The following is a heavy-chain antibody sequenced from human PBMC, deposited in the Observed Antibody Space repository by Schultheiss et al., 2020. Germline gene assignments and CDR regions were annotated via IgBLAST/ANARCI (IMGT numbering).Heavy chain of an antibody. J-gene: IGHJ3*02. Sequence: SETLSLTCAVSGASLTSGPSYWAWIRQPPGKGLEWIGSIYFSEATYYFPSLKSRATIALDGSKRQISLTLRYVTAADTAVYYCARGLGGTGTIYDVLDMWGQGTMVTV. D-gene: IGHD1-1*01. V-gene: IGHV4-39*01. CDR1: GASLTSGPSY. CDR2: IYFSEAT. CDR3: ARGLGGTGTIYDVLDM.